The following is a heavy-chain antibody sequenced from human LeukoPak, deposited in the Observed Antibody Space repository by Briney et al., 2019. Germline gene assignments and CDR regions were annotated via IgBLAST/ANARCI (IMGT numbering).Heavy chain of an antibody. CDR3: ARVRGGGAFDI. D-gene: IGHD3-16*01. CDR1: GFTFSDHY. J-gene: IGHJ3*02. Sequence: GGSLRLSCAASGFTFSDHYMDWVRQAPGKGLGWVGRIRNKANSYTTDFAASVKGRFSISRDDSKNSLYLQMNSLKTEDTAVYYCARVRGGGAFDIWGQGTMVIVSS. CDR2: IRNKANSYTT. V-gene: IGHV3-72*01.